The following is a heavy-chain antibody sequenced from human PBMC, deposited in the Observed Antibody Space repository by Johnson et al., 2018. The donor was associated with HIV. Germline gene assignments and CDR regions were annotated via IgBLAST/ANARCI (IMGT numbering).Heavy chain of an antibody. J-gene: IGHJ3*02. D-gene: IGHD3-16*02. V-gene: IGHV3-53*01. CDR3: AKDLEAGDDYVGGSYQLGAFDI. Sequence: VQLVESGGGLIQPGGSLRLSCAASGFTVSSKYMCWVRQAPGKGLAWVSVIYSGCRTYYEDSVKGRYTLPRASSKNTLYLQMNSLGAEDTAVYYCAKDLEAGDDYVGGSYQLGAFDIWGQGTMVTVSS. CDR1: GFTVSSKY. CDR2: IYSGCRT.